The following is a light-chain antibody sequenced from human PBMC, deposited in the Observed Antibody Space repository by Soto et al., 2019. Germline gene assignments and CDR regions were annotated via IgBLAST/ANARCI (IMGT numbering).Light chain of an antibody. CDR2: EVS. CDR1: SSDVGGSNY. V-gene: IGLV2-8*01. J-gene: IGLJ1*01. CDR3: SSYAGSTPYV. Sequence: QSVLTQPPSASGSPGQSVTISCTGTSSDVGGSNYVSWYQQHPDKAPKLMIYEVSKRPSGVPDRFSGSKSGNTASLTVSGLQAEDEADYYCSSYAGSTPYVLGTGTKVTVL.